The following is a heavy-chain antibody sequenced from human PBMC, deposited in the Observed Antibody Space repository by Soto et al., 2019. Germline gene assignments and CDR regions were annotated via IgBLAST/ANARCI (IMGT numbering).Heavy chain of an antibody. CDR1: GFTFSNYA. V-gene: IGHV3-23*01. CDR2: ITGSGGGT. Sequence: GGSLRLSCAASGFTFSNYAMTWVRQAPGRGLEWVSSITGSGGGTYYADSVKGRFTFSRDNSKDTLFLQMNSLRAEDTAVYYCAKAGRLVINWFDPWGQGTLVTVSS. CDR3: AKAGRLVINWFDP. D-gene: IGHD2-21*01. J-gene: IGHJ5*02.